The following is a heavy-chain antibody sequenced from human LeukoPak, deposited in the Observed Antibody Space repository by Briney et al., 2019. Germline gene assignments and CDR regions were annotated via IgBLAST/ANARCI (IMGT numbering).Heavy chain of an antibody. D-gene: IGHD3-10*01. CDR2: IYWDDDK. CDR3: AHRGPGSYLGFAFDI. V-gene: IGHV2-5*02. Sequence: SGPTLVKPTQTLTLTCTFSGFSLSTSGVGVGWIRQPPGKALEWLALIYWDDDKRYSPSLKSRLTITKDTSKNQVILTMTNMDPVDTATYYCAHRGPGSYLGFAFDIWGQGTMVTVSS. CDR1: GFSLSTSGVG. J-gene: IGHJ3*02.